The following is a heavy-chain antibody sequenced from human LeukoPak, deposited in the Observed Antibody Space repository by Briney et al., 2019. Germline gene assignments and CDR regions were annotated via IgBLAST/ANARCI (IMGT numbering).Heavy chain of an antibody. CDR1: IYPDSRNY. Sequence: PGVPLRLLCIPSIYPDSRNYVRWAREAPGKGVVGVSDNYSEGTTFYADFGKGRFTISRENRKNMTYLQMNSLRAGDTAVYYCARDLYCFSIVTYWGQGTLVTVSP. J-gene: IGHJ4*02. CDR2: NYSEGTT. D-gene: IGHD2-8*02. V-gene: IGHV3-66*01. CDR3: ARDLYCFSIVTY.